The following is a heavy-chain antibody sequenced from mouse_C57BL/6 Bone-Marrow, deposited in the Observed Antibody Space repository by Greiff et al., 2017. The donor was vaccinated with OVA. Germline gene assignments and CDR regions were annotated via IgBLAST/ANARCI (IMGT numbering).Heavy chain of an antibody. CDR3: ARGAMDY. V-gene: IGHV14-3*01. Sequence: EVQLQQSVAELVRPGASVKLSCTASGFNIKKTYMHWVKQRPEQGLEWIGRIDPANGNTKYAPKFQGKATITADTSSNTAYLQLSSLTSEDTAIYYCARGAMDYWGQGTSVTVSS. CDR2: IDPANGNT. CDR1: GFNIKKTY. J-gene: IGHJ4*01.